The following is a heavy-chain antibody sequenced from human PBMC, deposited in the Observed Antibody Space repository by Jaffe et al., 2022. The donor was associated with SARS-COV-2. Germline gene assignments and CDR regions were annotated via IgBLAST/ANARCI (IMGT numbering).Heavy chain of an antibody. Sequence: QVQLVESGGGVVQPGRSLRLSCAASGFTFSSYAMHWVRQAPGKGLEWVAVISYDGSNKYYADSVKGRFTISRDNSKNTLYLQMNSLRAEDTAVYYCARGLPTVVTRRGDWFDPWGQGTLVTVSS. J-gene: IGHJ5*02. CDR3: ARGLPTVVTRRGDWFDP. CDR1: GFTFSSYA. D-gene: IGHD4-17*01. V-gene: IGHV3-30-3*01. CDR2: ISYDGSNK.